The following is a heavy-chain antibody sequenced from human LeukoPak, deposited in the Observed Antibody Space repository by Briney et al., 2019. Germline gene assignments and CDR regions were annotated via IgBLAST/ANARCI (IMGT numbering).Heavy chain of an antibody. Sequence: PGGSLRLSCAASGFTFNSYAVHWVRQAPGKGLEWVAVISYDGSINFYSASVKGRFTISRDNSKNTLYLQMNSLRADDTALYFCARDRRYCSGGSCYFDYFFDYWGQGTLVTSSP. CDR2: ISYDGSIN. V-gene: IGHV3-30*04. J-gene: IGHJ4*02. D-gene: IGHD2-15*01. CDR3: ARDRRYCSGGSCYFDYFFDY. CDR1: GFTFNSYA.